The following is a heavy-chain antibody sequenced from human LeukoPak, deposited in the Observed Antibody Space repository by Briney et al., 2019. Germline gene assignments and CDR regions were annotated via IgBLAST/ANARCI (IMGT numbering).Heavy chain of an antibody. Sequence: SETLSLTCAVYGGSFSGYYWSWIRQPPGKGLEWIGEINHSGSTNYNPSLKSRVTISVDTSKNQFSLKLSSVTAADTAVYYCARSAVTLPHFDYWGQGTLVTVSS. CDR3: ARSAVTLPHFDY. CDR2: INHSGST. D-gene: IGHD2-21*02. V-gene: IGHV4-34*01. CDR1: GGSFSGYY. J-gene: IGHJ4*02.